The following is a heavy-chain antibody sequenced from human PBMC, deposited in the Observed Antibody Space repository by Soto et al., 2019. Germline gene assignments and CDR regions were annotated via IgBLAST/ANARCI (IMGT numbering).Heavy chain of an antibody. J-gene: IGHJ6*02. V-gene: IGHV1-8*01. Sequence: QVQLVQSGAEVKKPGASVKVSCKASGYTFTSYDINWVRQATGQGLEWMGWMNPNSGNTGYAQKFQGRVTMTRNTSVSTVYMGLSRLRSEDTDVYYCTRTPQDDGDYVSFYYCYGLGVRGQGTTVTV. CDR1: GYTFTSYD. D-gene: IGHD4-17*01. CDR2: MNPNSGNT. CDR3: TRTPQDDGDYVSFYYCYGLGV.